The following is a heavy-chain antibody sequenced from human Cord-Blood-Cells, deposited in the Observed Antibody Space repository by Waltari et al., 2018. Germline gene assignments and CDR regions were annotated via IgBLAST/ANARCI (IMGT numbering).Heavy chain of an antibody. V-gene: IGHV4-39*01. CDR3: ARQYSSSSRYFDY. J-gene: IGHJ4*02. Sequence: QLQLQESGPGLVKPSETLSLTCTVSGGSHSSSSDYWGWLRQPPGKGLEWIGSIHYCGDSLYHPSVMLTVTISVDTSKNQFSLELSSVTAADTAVYYCARQYSSSSRYFDYWGQGTLVTVSS. CDR1: GGSHSSSSDY. D-gene: IGHD6-6*01. CDR2: IHYCGDS.